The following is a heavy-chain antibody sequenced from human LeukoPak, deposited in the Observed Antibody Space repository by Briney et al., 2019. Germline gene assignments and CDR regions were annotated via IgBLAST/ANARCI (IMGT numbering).Heavy chain of an antibody. Sequence: GGSLRLSCAASGLTVNKIYMSWVRQAPGKGLEWVSLINSGGDTYYADSVRGRFSMSRDNSKNTVHLQMNGLRVEDTALYSCARVSSTWEIGRYFDLWGRGTLVTVSS. CDR2: INSGGDT. CDR1: GLTVNKIY. J-gene: IGHJ2*01. CDR3: ARVSSTWEIGRYFDL. V-gene: IGHV3-66*01. D-gene: IGHD1-26*01.